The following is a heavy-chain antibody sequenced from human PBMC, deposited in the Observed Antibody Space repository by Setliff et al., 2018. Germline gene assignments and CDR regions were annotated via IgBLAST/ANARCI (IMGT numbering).Heavy chain of an antibody. CDR3: ARDRSGAGDYYDSSGYYDY. V-gene: IGHV1-18*01. J-gene: IGHJ4*02. CDR1: GYTFTSYG. D-gene: IGHD3-22*01. Sequence: VSVKVSCKASGYTFTSYGISWVRQAPGQGLEWMGWISAYNGNTNYAQKLQGRVTMTTDTSTSTAYMELRSLRSDDTAVYYCARDRSGAGDYYDSSGYYDYWGQGTLVTVSS. CDR2: ISAYNGNT.